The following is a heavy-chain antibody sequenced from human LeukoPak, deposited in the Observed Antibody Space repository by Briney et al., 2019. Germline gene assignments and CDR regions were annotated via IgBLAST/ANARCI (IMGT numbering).Heavy chain of an antibody. Sequence: GGSLRLSCPAFSGYWMTWVRQAPGQGLEWVANIKEDGSERYYVDSETGRFTISRDNAKNSLFLQMSSLRVEDTAVYYCARINSGRHLGDAFDNWGQGTTVTVSS. CDR3: ARINSGRHLGDAFDN. J-gene: IGHJ3*02. V-gene: IGHV3-7*01. CDR1: SGYW. CDR2: IKEDGSER. D-gene: IGHD1-26*01.